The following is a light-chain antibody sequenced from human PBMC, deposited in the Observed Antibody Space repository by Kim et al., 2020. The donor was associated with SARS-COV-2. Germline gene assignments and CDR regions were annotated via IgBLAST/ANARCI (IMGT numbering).Light chain of an antibody. Sequence: GQKVTISCSGSSSNIGNNYASWYQQIPGTAPKLLIYDNNKRPSGIPDRFSGSKSGTSATLAITGLQTGDEADYYCGTWDSSLSAGVFGGGTQLTVL. J-gene: IGLJ3*02. CDR3: GTWDSSLSAGV. CDR2: DNN. V-gene: IGLV1-51*01. CDR1: SSNIGNNY.